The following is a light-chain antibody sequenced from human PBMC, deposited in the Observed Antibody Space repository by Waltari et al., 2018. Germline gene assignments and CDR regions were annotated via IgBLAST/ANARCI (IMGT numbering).Light chain of an antibody. CDR3: QQLNSYPYT. Sequence: DIQLTQSPSFLSASIGDRVTITCRASQGISSYFAWYQQEPGKAPKLLIYATSILQSGFPSRFSGSGSGTEFTLTISSLQPEDFATYYCQQLNSYPYTFGQGTKLEIK. CDR1: QGISSY. J-gene: IGKJ2*01. V-gene: IGKV1-9*01. CDR2: ATS.